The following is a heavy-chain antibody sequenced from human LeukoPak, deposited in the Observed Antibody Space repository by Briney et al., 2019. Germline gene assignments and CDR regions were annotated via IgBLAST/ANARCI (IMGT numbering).Heavy chain of an antibody. J-gene: IGHJ4*02. Sequence: EASVKVSCKVSGYTLTELSMHWVRQAPGKGLEWMGGFDPEDGETIYAQKFQGRVTMTEDTSTDTAYMELSSLRSEDTAVYYCATSWGVVPAAISFPFDYWGQGTLVTVSS. V-gene: IGHV1-24*01. CDR2: FDPEDGET. CDR3: ATSWGVVPAAISFPFDY. CDR1: GYTLTELS. D-gene: IGHD2-2*02.